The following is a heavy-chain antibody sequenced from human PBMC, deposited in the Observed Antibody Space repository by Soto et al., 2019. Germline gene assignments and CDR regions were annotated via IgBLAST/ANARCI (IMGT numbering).Heavy chain of an antibody. D-gene: IGHD3-3*02. Sequence: GGSLRLSCAASGFAFSNYEMNWVRQAPGKGLEWVSYISLSGSTIYYADSVKGRFTISRDDAKNSLYLQMDSLRADDTAAYYCARESFSASPNFFDYWGQGTLVTVS. V-gene: IGHV3-48*03. CDR3: ARESFSASPNFFDY. J-gene: IGHJ4*02. CDR1: GFAFSNYE. CDR2: ISLSGSTI.